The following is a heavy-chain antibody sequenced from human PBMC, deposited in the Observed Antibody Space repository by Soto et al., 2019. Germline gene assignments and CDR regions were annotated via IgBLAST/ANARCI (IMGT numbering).Heavy chain of an antibody. J-gene: IGHJ5*02. V-gene: IGHV1-69*02. CDR2: IIPILGIA. Sequence: QVQLVQSGAEVKKPGSSVKVSCKASGGTFSSYTISWVRQAPGQGLEWMGRIIPILGIANYAQKYQGRVTITADKSTSTAYMELSSLRSDDTAVYYCGCGGYCSSTSCYEINWFDPWGQGTLGTVSS. D-gene: IGHD2-2*01. CDR1: GGTFSSYT. CDR3: GCGGYCSSTSCYEINWFDP.